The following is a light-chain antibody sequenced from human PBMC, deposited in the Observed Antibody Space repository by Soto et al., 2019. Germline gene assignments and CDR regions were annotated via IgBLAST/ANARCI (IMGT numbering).Light chain of an antibody. CDR2: DVT. Sequence: QSALTQPRSVSGSPGQSVTISCTGTSSDVGGYNYVSWYQQYPGKAPKLIIYDVTKRPSGVPDRFSGSKSGNTASLTISGLESEDEADYYCCSCCGDYPEVVGGGA. CDR3: CSCCGDYPEV. J-gene: IGLJ2*01. CDR1: SSDVGGYNY. V-gene: IGLV2-11*01.